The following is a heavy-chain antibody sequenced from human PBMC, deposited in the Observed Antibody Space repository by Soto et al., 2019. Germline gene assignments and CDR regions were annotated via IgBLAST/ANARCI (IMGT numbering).Heavy chain of an antibody. CDR1: GGSFKSGSYS. Sequence: PSETLSLTCTVSGGSFKSGSYSWSWIRQPPGKGLEWIGYVYHTGRTSYNPSLKSRVSISMDTSKNQFSLNLDSVTAADTAFYYCARGASAGVDYWGQGTLVTVSS. D-gene: IGHD1-26*01. CDR3: ARGASAGVDY. V-gene: IGHV4-61*01. J-gene: IGHJ4*02. CDR2: VYHTGRT.